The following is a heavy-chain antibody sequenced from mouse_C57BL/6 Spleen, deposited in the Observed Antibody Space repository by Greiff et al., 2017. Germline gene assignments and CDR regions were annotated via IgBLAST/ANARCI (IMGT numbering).Heavy chain of an antibody. V-gene: IGHV2-6-1*01. Sequence: QVQLKESGPGLVAPSQSLSITCTVSGFSLTSYGVHWVRQPPGKGLEWLVVIWSDGSTTYNSALKSRLSISKDNSKSQVFLKMNRLQTGDTAMYYCARHGDYDGVFWAMDYWGQGTSVTVSS. CDR2: IWSDGST. J-gene: IGHJ4*01. CDR3: ARHGDYDGVFWAMDY. CDR1: GFSLTSYG. D-gene: IGHD2-4*01.